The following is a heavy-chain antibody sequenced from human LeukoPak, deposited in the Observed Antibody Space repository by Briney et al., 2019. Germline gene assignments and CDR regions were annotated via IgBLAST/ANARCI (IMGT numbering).Heavy chain of an antibody. CDR2: ISSSSSYI. CDR3: ARDPYYFASGSYSDY. CDR1: GFTFSSYS. V-gene: IGHV3-21*01. J-gene: IGHJ4*02. D-gene: IGHD3-10*01. Sequence: PGGSLRLSCAASGFTFSSYSMNWVRQAPGKGLEWVSSISSSSSYIYYADSVKGRFTISRDNAKNSLYLQMNSLRAEDTAVYYCARDPYYFASGSYSDYWGQGTLVTASS.